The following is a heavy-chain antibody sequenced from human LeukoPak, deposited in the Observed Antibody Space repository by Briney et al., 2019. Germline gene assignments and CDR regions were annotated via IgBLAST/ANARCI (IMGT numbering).Heavy chain of an antibody. CDR2: ISSSSSYI. J-gene: IGHJ6*03. V-gene: IGHV3-21*01. CDR1: GFTFGSYS. D-gene: IGHD2-15*01. CDR3: ARHVVAAAYYYYYYMDV. Sequence: GGSLRLSCAASGFTFGSYSMNWVRQAPGKGLEWVSSISSSSSYIYYADSVKGRFTISRDNAKNSLYLQMNSLRAEDTAVYYCARHVVAAAYYYYYYMDVWGKGTTVTVSS.